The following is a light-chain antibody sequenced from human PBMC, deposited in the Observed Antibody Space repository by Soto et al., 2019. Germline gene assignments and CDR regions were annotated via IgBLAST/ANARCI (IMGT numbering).Light chain of an antibody. V-gene: IGKV3-20*01. J-gene: IGKJ1*01. CDR2: GAS. CDR3: QHYYTSYTT. CDR1: ESVTSNY. Sequence: IVLTQSRGTLSLSPGERATLSCGASESVTSNYLARYQQKPGQAPRLLIFGASTRATGIPDRFSGSGSGTDFTLTISRLEPEDFAVYYCQHYYTSYTTFGQGTKVDIK.